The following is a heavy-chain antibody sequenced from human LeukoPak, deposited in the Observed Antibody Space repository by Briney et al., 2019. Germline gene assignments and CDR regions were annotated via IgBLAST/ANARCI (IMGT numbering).Heavy chain of an antibody. V-gene: IGHV3-49*04. D-gene: IGHD3-10*01. CDR1: GFTFGDYA. CDR2: IRSKAYGGTT. CDR3: TRDREGSGTFMYFDY. J-gene: IGHJ4*02. Sequence: GGSLRLSCTASGFTFGDYAMSWVRQAPGKGLEWVGFIRSKAYGGTTEYAASVKGRFTISRDDSKSIAYLQMNSLKTEDTAVYYCTRDREGSGTFMYFDYWGQGTLVTVSS.